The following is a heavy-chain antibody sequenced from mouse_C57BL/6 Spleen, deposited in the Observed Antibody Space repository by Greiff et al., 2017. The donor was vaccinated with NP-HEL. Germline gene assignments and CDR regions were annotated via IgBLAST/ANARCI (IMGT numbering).Heavy chain of an antibody. D-gene: IGHD1-1*01. CDR3: ARWDLRGFDY. V-gene: IGHV1-64*01. Sequence: QVQLQQPGAELVKPGASVKLSCKASGYTFTSYWMHWVKQRPGQGLEWIGMIHPNSGSTNYNEKFKSKATLTVDKSSSTAYMQLSSLASEDSAVYYCARWDLRGFDYWGQGTTLTVSS. CDR1: GYTFTSYW. J-gene: IGHJ2*01. CDR2: IHPNSGST.